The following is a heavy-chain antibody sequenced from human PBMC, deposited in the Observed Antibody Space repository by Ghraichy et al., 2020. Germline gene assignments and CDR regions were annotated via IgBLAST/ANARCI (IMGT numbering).Heavy chain of an antibody. CDR3: ARARAGDGYNWFDY. Sequence: SLTCAISGDSVSSNRAAWNWIRQSPSGGLEWLGRTYYRSKWYNNYAVSVKSRITINPDTSKNQFSLQLNSVTPEDTALYYCARARAGDGYNWFDYWGQGTLVTVSS. CDR1: GDSVSSNRAA. CDR2: TYYRSKWYN. V-gene: IGHV6-1*01. J-gene: IGHJ4*02. D-gene: IGHD5-24*01.